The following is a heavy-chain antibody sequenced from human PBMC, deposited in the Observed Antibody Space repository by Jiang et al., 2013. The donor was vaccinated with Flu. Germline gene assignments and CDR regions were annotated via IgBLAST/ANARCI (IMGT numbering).Heavy chain of an antibody. CDR1: GYTFTGYY. V-gene: IGHV1-2*04. CDR2: INPNSGGT. CDR3: ARGGVGAKTDFDY. D-gene: IGHD1-26*01. Sequence: GASVKVSCKASGYTFTGYYMHWVRQAPGQGLEWMGWINPNSGGTNYAQKFQGWVTMTRDTSISTAYMELSRLRSDDTAVYYCARGGVGAKTDFDYWGQGTLVTVSS. J-gene: IGHJ4*02.